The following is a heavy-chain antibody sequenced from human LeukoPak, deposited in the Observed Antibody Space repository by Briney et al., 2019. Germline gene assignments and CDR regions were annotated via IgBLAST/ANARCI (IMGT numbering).Heavy chain of an antibody. CDR3: ARVGAAMDNFDY. D-gene: IGHD5-18*01. J-gene: IGHJ4*02. CDR1: GGSISSGGYY. Sequence: PSQTLSLTCTVSGGSISSGGYYWSWIRQPPGKGLEWIGYIYYSGSTTYNPSLKSRVTISKDTSKNQFSLKLSSVTAADTAVYYCARVGAAMDNFDYWGQGTLVTVS. CDR2: IYYSGST. V-gene: IGHV4-61*08.